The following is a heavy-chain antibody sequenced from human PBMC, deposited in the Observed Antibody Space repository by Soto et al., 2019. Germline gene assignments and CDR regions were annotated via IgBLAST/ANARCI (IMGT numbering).Heavy chain of an antibody. CDR2: ISHGGNT. D-gene: IGHD3-9*01. J-gene: IGHJ3*02. CDR3: ARTSYDILTGRLDAFDI. CDR1: GGSINNGGYS. Sequence: QLQLQESGSRLVRPSQTLPLTCAVSGGSINNGGYSWSWLRQPPGKGLEWIGYISHGGNTYYNPSLRSRVIMSIDESKNHFSLGLKSVTAAYTATYYCARTSYDILTGRLDAFDIWGQGTMVTVSS. V-gene: IGHV4-30-2*01.